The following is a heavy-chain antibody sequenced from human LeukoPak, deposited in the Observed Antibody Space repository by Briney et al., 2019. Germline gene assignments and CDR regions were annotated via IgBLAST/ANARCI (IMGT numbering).Heavy chain of an antibody. CDR3: ARDLYGEKSLDY. J-gene: IGHJ4*02. D-gene: IGHD3-10*01. Sequence: GGSLRLSCAASGFTFDDYGMSWVRQAPGKGLEWVSGINWDGGNTGYADSVKGRFTISRDNAKNSLYLQMNSLRAEDTALYYCARDLYGEKSLDYWGQGTLVTVSS. CDR1: GFTFDDYG. V-gene: IGHV3-20*04. CDR2: INWDGGNT.